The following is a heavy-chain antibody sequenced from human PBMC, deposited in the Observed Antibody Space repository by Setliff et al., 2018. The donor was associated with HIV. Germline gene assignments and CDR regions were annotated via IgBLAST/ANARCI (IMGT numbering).Heavy chain of an antibody. CDR3: ARQPPADSGDSNAPHFDF. D-gene: IGHD3-22*01. J-gene: IGHJ4*02. V-gene: IGHV4-30-4*08. CDR1: GGSISSADYY. Sequence: SETLSLTCTVSGGSISSADYYWSWIRQPPGKGLEWIGYIYYSGNTYFNPALKSRITMSVDTSEDQFSLKLSSVTAADTAIYYCARQPPADSGDSNAPHFDFWGQGTLVTVSS. CDR2: IYYSGNT.